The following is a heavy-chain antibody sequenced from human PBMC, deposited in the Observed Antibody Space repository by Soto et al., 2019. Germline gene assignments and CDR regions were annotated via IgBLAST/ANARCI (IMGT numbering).Heavy chain of an antibody. V-gene: IGHV4-4*02. Sequence: LRRPLSLTCAVSGGSISSSNWWSWVRQPPGKGLEWIGEIYHSGSTNYNPSLKSRVTISVDKSKNQFSLKLSSVTAADTAVYYCARERPDGARLDPWGQGTLVTVSS. D-gene: IGHD6-6*01. CDR1: GGSISSSNW. J-gene: IGHJ5*02. CDR3: ARERPDGARLDP. CDR2: IYHSGST.